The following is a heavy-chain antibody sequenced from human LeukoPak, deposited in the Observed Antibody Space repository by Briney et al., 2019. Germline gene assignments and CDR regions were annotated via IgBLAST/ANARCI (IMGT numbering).Heavy chain of an antibody. CDR2: MYYSGST. J-gene: IGHJ4*02. D-gene: IGHD3-3*01. V-gene: IGHV4-39*01. Sequence: SETLSLTCTVSGGSISTSSYYWGWIHQPPGKGLEWIGSMYYSGSTYYNPSLKSRVTISVDTSKNQFSLKLSSVTAADTAVYYCASNEWSGYYFDYWGQGTLVTVSS. CDR3: ASNEWSGYYFDY. CDR1: GGSISTSSYY.